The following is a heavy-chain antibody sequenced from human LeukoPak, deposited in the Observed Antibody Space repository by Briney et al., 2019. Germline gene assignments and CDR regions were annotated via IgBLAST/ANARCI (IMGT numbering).Heavy chain of an antibody. CDR2: ISAYNGNT. J-gene: IGHJ4*02. Sequence: GASVKVSCKASGYTFTSYGISWVRQAPGQGLEWMGWISAYNGNTNYAQKLQGRVTMTTDTSTSTAYMELRCLRSDDTAVYYCARDQVDVVGAANYAHPFDYWGQGTLVTVSS. D-gene: IGHD2-15*01. V-gene: IGHV1-18*01. CDR3: ARDQVDVVGAANYAHPFDY. CDR1: GYTFTSYG.